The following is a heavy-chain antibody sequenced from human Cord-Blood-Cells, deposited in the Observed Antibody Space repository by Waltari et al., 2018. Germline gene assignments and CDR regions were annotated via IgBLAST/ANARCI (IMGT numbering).Heavy chain of an antibody. CDR3: AIVEYSSSSNAFDI. D-gene: IGHD6-6*01. J-gene: IGHJ3*02. CDR2: ISYEGRNK. CDR1: GFTFSSYA. Sequence: QVQLVESGGGVVQPGRSLSLSCAAAGFTFSSYAMHWVRQAPGKGLEWVAVISYEGRNKYYADSVKGRFTISRDNSKNTLYLQMNSLRAEDTAVYYCAIVEYSSSSNAFDIWGQGTMVTVSS. V-gene: IGHV3-30*04.